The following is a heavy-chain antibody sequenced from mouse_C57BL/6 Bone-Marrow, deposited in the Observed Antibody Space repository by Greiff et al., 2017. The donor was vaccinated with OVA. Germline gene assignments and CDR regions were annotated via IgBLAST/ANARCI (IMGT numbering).Heavy chain of an antibody. J-gene: IGHJ1*03. Sequence: VMLVESGPGLVQPSQSLSITCTVSGFSLTSYGVHWVRQSQGKGLEWLGVIWRGGSTDYNAAFMSRLSITKDNPKSQVFFKMNSLQADDTAIYYCAKRLGPGYFDVWGTGTTVTVSS. CDR3: AKRLGPGYFDV. V-gene: IGHV2-5*01. CDR2: IWRGGST. CDR1: GFSLTSYG. D-gene: IGHD4-1*01.